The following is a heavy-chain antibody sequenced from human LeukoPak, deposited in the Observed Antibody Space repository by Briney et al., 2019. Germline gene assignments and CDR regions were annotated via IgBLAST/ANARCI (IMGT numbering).Heavy chain of an antibody. Sequence: SETLCLTCTVSGGSLSRYYWSWIRQPAGKGPEWIGRMYSSGSTNHNPSLKSRVTMSVDTSKIQFSLKLSSVTAADTGVYYCERDIYGYFYYWGQGTLVTVSS. CDR3: ERDIYGYFYY. J-gene: IGHJ4*02. CDR1: GGSLSRYY. CDR2: MYSSGST. V-gene: IGHV4-4*07. D-gene: IGHD3-10*01.